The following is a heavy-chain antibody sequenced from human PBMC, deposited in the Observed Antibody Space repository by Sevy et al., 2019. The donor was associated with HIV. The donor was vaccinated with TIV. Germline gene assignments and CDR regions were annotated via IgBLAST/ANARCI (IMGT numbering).Heavy chain of an antibody. D-gene: IGHD3-10*01. CDR2: ISYDGSNK. CDR1: GFTFSTFA. V-gene: IGHV3-30*18. CDR3: AKDQPGTMVH. J-gene: IGHJ4*02. Sequence: GGSLRLSCAASGFTFSTFAMHWVRQAPGKGLEWVAFISYDGSNKYNGDSVKGRFTISRDNSKNTLYLEMNSLRPEDTALYYCAKDQPGTMVHWCQGTLVTVSS.